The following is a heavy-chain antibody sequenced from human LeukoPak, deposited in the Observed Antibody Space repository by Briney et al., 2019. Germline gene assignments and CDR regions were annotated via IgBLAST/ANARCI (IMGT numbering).Heavy chain of an antibody. CDR2: INFKSEDI. V-gene: IGHV3-48*01. CDR3: ARDTDYASDM. CDR1: GFTFSSHN. J-gene: IGHJ3*02. Sequence: GGSLRLACAASGFTFSSHNMNWVRQAPGKGLEWISFINFKSEDIRYADSVEGRFIISRDNARKSLCLHINSLRAEDTAVYYCARDTDYASDMWGQGTMVTVAS. D-gene: IGHD4-11*01.